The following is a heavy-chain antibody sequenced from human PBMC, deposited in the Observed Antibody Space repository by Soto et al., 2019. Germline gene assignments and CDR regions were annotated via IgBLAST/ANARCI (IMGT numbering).Heavy chain of an antibody. CDR1: GFTFDDYT. V-gene: IGHV3-43*01. CDR2: ISWDGGST. Sequence: HPGGSLRLSCAASGFTFDDYTMHWVRQAPGKGLEWVSLISWDGGSTYYADSVKGRFTISRDNSKNSLYLQMNSLRTEDTALYYCAKAESPSITMGRGDIIYYTVDAFDIWGQGTMVTVSS. D-gene: IGHD3-10*01. J-gene: IGHJ3*02. CDR3: AKAESPSITMGRGDIIYYTVDAFDI.